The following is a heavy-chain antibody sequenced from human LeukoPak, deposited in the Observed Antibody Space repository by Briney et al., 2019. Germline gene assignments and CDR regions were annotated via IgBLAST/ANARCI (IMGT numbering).Heavy chain of an antibody. CDR3: ARVFSDYYDSSGYYPFGY. V-gene: IGHV4-59*01. CDR1: GGSISSYY. CDR2: IYYSGST. J-gene: IGHJ4*02. D-gene: IGHD3-22*01. Sequence: KSSETLSLTCTVSGGSISSYYWSWIRQPPGKGLEWIGYIYYSGSTNYNPSLKSRVTISVDTSKNQFSLKLSSVTAADTAVYYCARVFSDYYDSSGYYPFGYWGQGTLVTVSS.